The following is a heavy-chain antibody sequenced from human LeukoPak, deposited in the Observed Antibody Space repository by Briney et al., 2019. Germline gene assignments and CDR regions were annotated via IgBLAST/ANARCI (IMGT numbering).Heavy chain of an antibody. V-gene: IGHV1-69*04. CDR2: IIPILGIA. D-gene: IGHD3-10*01. CDR3: ARVRVDYYGSGSYPYYYGMDV. Sequence: ASVKVSCKASGGTFSSYAISWVRQAPGQGLEWMGRIIPILGIANYAQKFQGRVTITADKSTSTAYMELSSLGSEDTAVYYCARVRVDYYGSGSYPYYYGMDVWGQGTTVAVSS. J-gene: IGHJ6*02. CDR1: GGTFSSYA.